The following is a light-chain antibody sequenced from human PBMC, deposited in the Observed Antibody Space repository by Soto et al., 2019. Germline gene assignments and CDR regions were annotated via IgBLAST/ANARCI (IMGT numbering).Light chain of an antibody. Sequence: EIVLTQSPGTLSSSPGERATLSRRASQSVTSSYLAWYQQKPGQAPRLLIYGASSRATGIPDRFSGSGSGTDFTLTISRLEPEDFAVYYCQQYGSSLLTFGGGTKVDIK. CDR3: QQYGSSLLT. CDR2: GAS. CDR1: QSVTSSY. V-gene: IGKV3-20*01. J-gene: IGKJ4*01.